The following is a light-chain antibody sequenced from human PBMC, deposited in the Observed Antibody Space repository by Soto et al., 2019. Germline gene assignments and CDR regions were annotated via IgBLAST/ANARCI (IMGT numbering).Light chain of an antibody. J-gene: IGKJ5*01. CDR2: KVS. CDR1: QSLVHSDGIAY. CDR3: MQGTHWPIT. V-gene: IGKV2-30*02. Sequence: DVVMTQSPLSLPVTLGQPASISCRSNQSLVHSDGIAYFSWFQXRQGRSPRRXIYKVSNRDSGVPARFSGSGSGTDFALTISRVEAEDVGVYYCMQGTHWPITFGQGTRLDIK.